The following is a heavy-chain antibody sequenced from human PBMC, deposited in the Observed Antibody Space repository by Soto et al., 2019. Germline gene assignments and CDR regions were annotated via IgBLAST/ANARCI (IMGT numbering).Heavy chain of an antibody. CDR2: IWYDGSNK. CDR1: GFTFSSYG. V-gene: IGHV3-33*01. J-gene: IGHJ3*02. D-gene: IGHD6-19*01. Sequence: PGGSLRLSCAASGFTFSSYGMHWVRQAPGKGLEWVAVIWYDGSNKYYADSVKGRFTISRDNSKNTLYLQMNSLRAEDTAVYYCAREVRLVRDAFDIWGQGTMVTVSS. CDR3: AREVRLVRDAFDI.